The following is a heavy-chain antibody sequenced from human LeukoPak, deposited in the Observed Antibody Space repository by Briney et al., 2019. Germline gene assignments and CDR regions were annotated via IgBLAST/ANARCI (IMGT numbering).Heavy chain of an antibody. V-gene: IGHV5-51*01. D-gene: IGHD2-15*01. Sequence: GESLKISCKGSGYSFTSYWIGWVRQMPGKGLEWMGIIYPGDSDTRYSPSFQGQVTISADKSISTAYLQWSSLKASDTAMYYCAGEHANCSGGSCYSGPFDYWGQGTLVTVSS. CDR3: AGEHANCSGGSCYSGPFDY. CDR2: IYPGDSDT. J-gene: IGHJ4*02. CDR1: GYSFTSYW.